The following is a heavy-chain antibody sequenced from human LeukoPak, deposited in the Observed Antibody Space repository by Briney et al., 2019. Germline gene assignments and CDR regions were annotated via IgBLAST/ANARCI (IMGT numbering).Heavy chain of an antibody. D-gene: IGHD6-19*01. CDR2: FDPEDGET. Sequence: GASVKVSCEVSGYTLTELSMHWVRQAPGKGLEWMGGFDPEDGETIYAQKFQGRVTMTEDTSTDTAYMELSSLRSEDTAVYYCATYRRDSSGWYSPFGFNAGRFDYWGQGTLVTVSS. J-gene: IGHJ4*02. CDR1: GYTLTELS. V-gene: IGHV1-24*01. CDR3: ATYRRDSSGWYSPFGFNAGRFDY.